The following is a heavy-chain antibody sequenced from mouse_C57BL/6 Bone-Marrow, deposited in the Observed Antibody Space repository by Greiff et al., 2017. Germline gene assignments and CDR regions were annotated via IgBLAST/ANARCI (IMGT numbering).Heavy chain of an antibody. CDR2: ISYDGSN. J-gene: IGHJ3*01. D-gene: IGHD1-1*01. CDR1: GYSITSGYY. Sequence: EVQLVESGPGLVKPSQSLSLTCSVTGYSITSGYYWNWIRQFPGNKLEWMGYISYDGSNNYNPSLKNRISITRDTSKNQFFLKLNSVTTEDTATYYCARGGDYYGSSSVAYWGQGTLVTVSA. V-gene: IGHV3-6*01. CDR3: ARGGDYYGSSSVAY.